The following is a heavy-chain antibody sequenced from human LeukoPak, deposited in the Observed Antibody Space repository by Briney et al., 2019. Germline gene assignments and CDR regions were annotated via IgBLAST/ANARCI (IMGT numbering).Heavy chain of an antibody. Sequence: GGSLRLSCAASGFTFSSYSMNWVRQAPGKGLEWVSYISSSSSTIYYADSVKGRFTISRDNAKNSLYLQMNSLRAEDTAVYYCARDPHPGYCSGGSCSPHWFDPWGQGTLVTVSS. CDR2: ISSSSSTI. D-gene: IGHD2-15*01. V-gene: IGHV3-48*04. CDR1: GFTFSSYS. CDR3: ARDPHPGYCSGGSCSPHWFDP. J-gene: IGHJ5*02.